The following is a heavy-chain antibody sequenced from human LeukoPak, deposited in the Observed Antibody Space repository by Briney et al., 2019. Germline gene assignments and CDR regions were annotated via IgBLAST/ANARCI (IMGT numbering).Heavy chain of an antibody. Sequence: GSLRLSCAGSGFTFSSYSMNWVRQAPGKGLEWVSSISSSSSYIYYADSVKGRFTISRDNAKNSLYLQMNSLRAEDTAVYYCARVQRDGYNFPFDYWGQGTLVTVSS. D-gene: IGHD5-24*01. CDR3: ARVQRDGYNFPFDY. V-gene: IGHV3-21*01. J-gene: IGHJ4*02. CDR2: ISSSSSYI. CDR1: GFTFSSYS.